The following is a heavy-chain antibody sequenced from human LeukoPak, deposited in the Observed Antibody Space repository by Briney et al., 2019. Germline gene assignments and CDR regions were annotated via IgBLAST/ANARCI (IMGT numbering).Heavy chain of an antibody. V-gene: IGHV4-4*07. D-gene: IGHD6-13*01. CDR3: ARARSGSSPPEDV. J-gene: IGHJ6*02. CDR1: GGSISNYY. Sequence: PSETLSLTCTVSGGSISNYYWSWIRQPAGKGLEWIGRISNSGSTNYNLVHKSRVTISVDTSKNQFSLKLSSVTAADTAVYYCARARSGSSPPEDVWGQGTTVTVSS. CDR2: ISNSGST.